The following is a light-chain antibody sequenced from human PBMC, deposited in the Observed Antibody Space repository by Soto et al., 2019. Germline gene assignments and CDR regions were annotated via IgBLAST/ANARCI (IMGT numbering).Light chain of an antibody. J-gene: IGKJ1*01. CDR3: QQYGSSPPWK. CDR2: GAS. Sequence: EIVMTQSPATLSVSPVGRANLSFISSQSISDTLAWYQQEPGQAPRLLIHGASSRATGIPDRFSGSVSGTGFTLTIRRLEPEDFAVYYCQQYGSSPPWKCGQGTKGDIK. CDR1: QSISDT. V-gene: IGKV3-20*01.